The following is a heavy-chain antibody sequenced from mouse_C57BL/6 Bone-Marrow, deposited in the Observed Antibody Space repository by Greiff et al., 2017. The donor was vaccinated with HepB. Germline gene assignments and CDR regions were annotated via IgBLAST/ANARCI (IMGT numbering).Heavy chain of an antibody. CDR2: IYPGSGST. J-gene: IGHJ2*01. CDR3: ARMNFGYSNYEGYYFDY. Sequence: QVQLQQPGAELVKPGASVKMSCKASGYTFTSYWITWVKQRPGQGLEWIGDIYPGSGSTNYNEKFKSKATLTVDTSSSTAYMQLSILTSEDSAVYYCARMNFGYSNYEGYYFDYWGQGTTLTVSS. D-gene: IGHD2-5*01. V-gene: IGHV1-55*01. CDR1: GYTFTSYW.